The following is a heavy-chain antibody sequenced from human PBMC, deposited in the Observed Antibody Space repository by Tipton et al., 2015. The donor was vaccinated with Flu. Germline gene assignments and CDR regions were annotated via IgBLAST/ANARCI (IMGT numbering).Heavy chain of an antibody. CDR2: ISTRGSA. J-gene: IGHJ6*02. V-gene: IGHV4-61*02. CDR1: GGSINNDIYY. D-gene: IGHD3-10*01. Sequence: TLSLTCFLSGGSINNDIYYWTWIRQTAGKGLQWIGRISTRGSANYSPSLKSRVTISLDTSKNQFSLKFSSVTAADAAVYYCAREVMGSYGESSGTDVWGQGTTVTVSS. CDR3: AREVMGSYGESSGTDV.